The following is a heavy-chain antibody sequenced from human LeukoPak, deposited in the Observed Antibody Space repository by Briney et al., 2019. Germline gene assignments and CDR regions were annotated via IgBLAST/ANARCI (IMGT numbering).Heavy chain of an antibody. Sequence: SETLSLTCIVSGDSDDSLSSSSHYWGWIRQPPGKGLEWIGHIYSSGSTYSNPSLKSRVSISVEESNKQFSLKLSSVTAADTAVYYCARLQLRHCSRTSCANEFDYWGQGTLVTVSS. CDR1: GDSDDSLSSSSHY. V-gene: IGHV4-39*07. CDR2: IYSSGST. D-gene: IGHD2-2*01. J-gene: IGHJ4*02. CDR3: ARLQLRHCSRTSCANEFDY.